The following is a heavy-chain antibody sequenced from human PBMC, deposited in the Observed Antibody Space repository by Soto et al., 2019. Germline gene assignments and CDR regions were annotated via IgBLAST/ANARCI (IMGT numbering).Heavy chain of an antibody. CDR3: TTHTTVRGVLTKYYFDY. Sequence: DGYLRLCCASSGFTFINAWMSWVRQAPGKGLEWVGRIKSKTDGGTTDYAAPVKGRFTISRDDSKNTLYLQMNSLKTEDTAVYYCTTHTTVRGVLTKYYFDYWGQGT. CDR2: IKSKTDGGTT. CDR1: GFTFINAW. V-gene: IGHV3-15*01. J-gene: IGHJ4*02. D-gene: IGHD3-10*01.